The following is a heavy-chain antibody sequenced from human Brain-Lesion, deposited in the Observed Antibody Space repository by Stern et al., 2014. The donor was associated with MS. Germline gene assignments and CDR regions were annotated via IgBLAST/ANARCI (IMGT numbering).Heavy chain of an antibody. CDR1: GGSISSGSDY. CDR2: IHPSGRA. D-gene: IGHD5-18*01. CDR3: ASGYRIFDY. Sequence: VQLVESGPGLVKPSQTLSLTCTVSGGSISSGSDYWSWIRQPVGKGLEWIGRIHPSGRAFYTPSLKSRVTISTDTSMTQFSLELNSATAADTAIYYCASGYRIFDYWGQGILVTVSS. V-gene: IGHV4-61*02. J-gene: IGHJ4*02.